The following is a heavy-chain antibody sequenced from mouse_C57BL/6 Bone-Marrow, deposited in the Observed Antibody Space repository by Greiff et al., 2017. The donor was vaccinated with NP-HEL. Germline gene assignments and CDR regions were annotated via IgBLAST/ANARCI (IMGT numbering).Heavy chain of an antibody. Sequence: EVQGVESGGGLVQPGGSLKLSCAASGFTFSDYYMYWVRQTPEKRLEWVAYISNGGGSTYYPDTVKGRVTISRDNAKNTLYLQMSRLKSEDTAMYYCARLLYDGYSLYAMDYWGQGTSVTVSS. CDR3: ARLLYDGYSLYAMDY. CDR2: ISNGGGST. J-gene: IGHJ4*01. D-gene: IGHD2-3*01. CDR1: GFTFSDYY. V-gene: IGHV5-12*01.